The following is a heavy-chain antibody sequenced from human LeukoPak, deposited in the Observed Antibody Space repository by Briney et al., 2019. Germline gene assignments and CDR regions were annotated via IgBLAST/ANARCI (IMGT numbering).Heavy chain of an antibody. Sequence: SQTLSLTCTVSGGSISSGSYYWSWLRQPAGKGLEWIGRIYTSGSTNYNPSLKSRVTISVNTSKNQFSLKLSSVTAADTAVYYCARGFQGFDYWGQGTLVTVSS. V-gene: IGHV4-61*02. CDR2: IYTSGST. J-gene: IGHJ4*02. CDR1: GGSISSGSYY. CDR3: ARGFQGFDY.